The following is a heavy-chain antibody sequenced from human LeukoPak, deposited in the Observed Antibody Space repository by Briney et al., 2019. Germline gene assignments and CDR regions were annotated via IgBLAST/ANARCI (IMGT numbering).Heavy chain of an antibody. V-gene: IGHV4-4*07. CDR1: GGSISSYY. J-gene: IGHJ6*03. D-gene: IGHD3-3*01. CDR3: ARGPPITRTYHYYMDV. Sequence: SETLSLTCTVSGGSISSYYWSWIRQPAGKGLEWIGRIYTGGSTNYNPSLKSRASISVHKSKNQFSLRLSSVTAADTAVYYCARGPPITRTYHYYMDVWGKGTTVTVSS. CDR2: IYTGGST.